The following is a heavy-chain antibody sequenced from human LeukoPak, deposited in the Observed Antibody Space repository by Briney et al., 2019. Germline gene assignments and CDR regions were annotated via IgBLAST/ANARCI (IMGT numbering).Heavy chain of an antibody. CDR3: ARDPPRVGAPDY. CDR2: INPTSGGT. D-gene: IGHD1-26*01. Sequence: ASVKVSCKASGYNFTAYYIHWVRQAPGQGLVWMGWINPTSGGTKYAQKFQGRVTMTWDTSISTAYMDLTRLRSDDTAVYFCARDPPRVGAPDYWGQGTLLTVSS. V-gene: IGHV1-2*02. CDR1: GYNFTAYY. J-gene: IGHJ4*02.